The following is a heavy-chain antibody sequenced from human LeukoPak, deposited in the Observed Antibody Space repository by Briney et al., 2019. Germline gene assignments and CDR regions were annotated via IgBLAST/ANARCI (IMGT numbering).Heavy chain of an antibody. CDR2: ISAFNGNT. V-gene: IGHV1-18*01. CDR1: GYTFTSYG. D-gene: IGHD3-10*01. CDR3: ATLNKLLWFGEQGELRFDP. Sequence: GASVKVSCKASGYTFTSYGISWVRQAPGQGLEWMGWISAFNGNTNYAQKLQGRVTMTEDTSTDTAYMELSSLRSEDTAVYYCATLNKLLWFGEQGELRFDPWGQGTLVTVSS. J-gene: IGHJ5*02.